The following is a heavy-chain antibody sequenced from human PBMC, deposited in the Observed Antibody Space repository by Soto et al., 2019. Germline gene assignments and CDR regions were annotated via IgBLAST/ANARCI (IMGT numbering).Heavy chain of an antibody. V-gene: IGHV4-38-2*01. CDR3: ARARQQRGYFDY. CDR1: GYSISSGYY. CDR2: IYHSGST. J-gene: IGHJ4*02. Sequence: SETLSLTCAVSGYSISSGYYWGWIRQPPGKGLEWIGSIYHSGSTYYNPSLKSRVTISVDTSKNQFSLKLSSVTAADTAVYYCARARQQRGYFDYWGQGTLVTVS. D-gene: IGHD6-13*01.